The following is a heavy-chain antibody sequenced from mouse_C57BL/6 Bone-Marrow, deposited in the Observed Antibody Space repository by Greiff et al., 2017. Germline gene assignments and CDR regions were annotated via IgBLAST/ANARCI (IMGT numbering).Heavy chain of an antibody. Sequence: EVQLVESGGGLVKPGGSLKLSCAASGFTFSSYAMSWVRQTPEKRLEWVATISDGGSYTYYPDNVKGRFTISRDNAKNNLYLQMSHLKSEDTAMYYCARDNGDYCGSSPFAYWGQGTLVTVSA. V-gene: IGHV5-4*01. D-gene: IGHD1-1*01. CDR1: GFTFSSYA. J-gene: IGHJ3*01. CDR2: ISDGGSYT. CDR3: ARDNGDYCGSSPFAY.